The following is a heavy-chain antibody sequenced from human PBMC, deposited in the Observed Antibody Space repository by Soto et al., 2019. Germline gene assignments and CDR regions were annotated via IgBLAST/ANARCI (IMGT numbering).Heavy chain of an antibody. CDR3: AREYWMHGWFDP. J-gene: IGHJ5*02. V-gene: IGHV4-4*07. CDR1: GGSISSYY. D-gene: IGHD1-1*01. Sequence: SVTLSLTCTVSGGSISSYYWSWIRQPAGKGLEWIGRIYTSGSTNYNPSLKSRVTMSVDTSKNQFSLKLSSVTAADTAVYYCAREYWMHGWFDPWGQGTLVTVSS. CDR2: IYTSGST.